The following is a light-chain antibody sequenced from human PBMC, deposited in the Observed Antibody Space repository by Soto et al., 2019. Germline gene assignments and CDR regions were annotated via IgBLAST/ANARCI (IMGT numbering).Light chain of an antibody. V-gene: IGLV2-23*02. Sequence: QSALTQPASVSGSPVQSITISCTGTSSDVGSYNLVSWYQQHPGKAPKLMIYEVSKRPSGVSNRFSGSKSGNTASLTISGLQAEDEADYYCCSYAGSSTSVVFGGGTKLTVL. CDR1: SSDVGSYNL. J-gene: IGLJ2*01. CDR2: EVS. CDR3: CSYAGSSTSVV.